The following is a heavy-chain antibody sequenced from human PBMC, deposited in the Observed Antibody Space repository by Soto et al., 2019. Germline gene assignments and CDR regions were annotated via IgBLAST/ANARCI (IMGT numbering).Heavy chain of an antibody. J-gene: IGHJ3*02. V-gene: IGHV1-69*02. CDR1: GGTFSSYT. CDR2: IIPILGIA. CDR3: ARGIRYGRHSGLGDAFDI. D-gene: IGHD5-12*01. Sequence: SVKVSCKASGGTFSSYTISWVRQAPGQGLEWMGRIIPILGIASYAQKFQGRVTITADKSTSTAYMELSSLRSEDTAVYYCARGIRYGRHSGLGDAFDIWGQGTMVTVSS.